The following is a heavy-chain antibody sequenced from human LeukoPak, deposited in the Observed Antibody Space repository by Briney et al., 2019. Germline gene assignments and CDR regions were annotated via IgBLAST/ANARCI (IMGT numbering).Heavy chain of an antibody. CDR3: ARLGGSGSYYNVIHYYYGMDV. CDR2: IYYSGST. Sequence: SETLSLTCTVSGGSISSYSWTWIRQPPGKGLEWLGYIYYSGSTYYNPSLKSRVTISVDTSKNQFSLKLSSVTAADTAVYYCARLGGSGSYYNVIHYYYGMDVWGQGTTVTVSS. V-gene: IGHV4-59*06. D-gene: IGHD3-10*01. J-gene: IGHJ6*02. CDR1: GGSISSYS.